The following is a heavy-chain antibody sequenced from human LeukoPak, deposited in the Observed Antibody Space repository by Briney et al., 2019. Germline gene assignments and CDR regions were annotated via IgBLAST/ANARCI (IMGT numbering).Heavy chain of an antibody. Sequence: GGSLRLSCAASGFTFSSYGMHWVRQAPGKGLEWVAVIWYDGSNKYYADSVKGRFTISRDNSKNTLYLQMNSLRAEDTAVYYCARDDPARGLFDYWGQGTLVTVSS. CDR1: GFTFSSYG. CDR2: IWYDGSNK. CDR3: ARDDPARGLFDY. J-gene: IGHJ4*02. V-gene: IGHV3-33*01.